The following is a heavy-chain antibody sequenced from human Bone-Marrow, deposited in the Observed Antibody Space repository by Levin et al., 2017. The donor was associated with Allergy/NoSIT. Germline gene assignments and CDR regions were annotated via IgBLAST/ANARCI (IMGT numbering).Heavy chain of an antibody. D-gene: IGHD1-26*01. CDR1: GFSLSSRPVG. CDR3: ARRDGAGSRGGWETFYLDY. J-gene: IGHJ4*02. CDR2: IYWDDDK. Sequence: SGPTLVKPTQTLSLTCTFSGFSLSSRPVGVAWIRQPPGKALEWLAVIYWDDDKRYSPSLRSRLTITKDTSKNQVVLTMTNMDPADTATYFCARRDGAGSRGGWETFYLDYWGQGLLVTVSS. V-gene: IGHV2-5*02.